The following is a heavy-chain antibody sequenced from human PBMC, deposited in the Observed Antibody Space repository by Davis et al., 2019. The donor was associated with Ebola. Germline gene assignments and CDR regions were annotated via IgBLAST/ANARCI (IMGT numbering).Heavy chain of an antibody. CDR2: ISYDGSNK. J-gene: IGHJ6*02. V-gene: IGHV3-30*18. Sequence: GESLKISCAASGFTFSSYGMHWVRQAPGKGLEWVAVISYDGSNKYYADSVKGRFTISRGNSKNTLYLQMNSLRAEDTAVYYCAKDRFPRITIFGVAPGYYYGMDVWGQGTTVTVSS. D-gene: IGHD3-3*01. CDR1: GFTFSSYG. CDR3: AKDRFPRITIFGVAPGYYYGMDV.